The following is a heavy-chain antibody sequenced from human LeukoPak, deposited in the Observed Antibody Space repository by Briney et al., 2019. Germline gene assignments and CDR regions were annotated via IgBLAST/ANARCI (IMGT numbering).Heavy chain of an antibody. CDR1: GGSFSGYY. V-gene: IGHV4-34*01. J-gene: IGHJ3*02. D-gene: IGHD2-2*01. Sequence: NPSETLSLTCAVYGGSFSGYYWSWIRQPPGKGLEWIGEINHSGSTNYNPSLKSRVTISVDTSKNQFSLKLSSVTAADTAVYYCARIPNCSSTSCYHDAFDIWGQGTMVTVSS. CDR3: ARIPNCSSTSCYHDAFDI. CDR2: INHSGST.